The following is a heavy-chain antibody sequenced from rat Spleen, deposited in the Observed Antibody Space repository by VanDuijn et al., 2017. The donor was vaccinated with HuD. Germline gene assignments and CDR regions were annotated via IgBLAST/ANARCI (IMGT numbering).Heavy chain of an antibody. J-gene: IGHJ2*01. D-gene: IGHD1-7*01. Sequence: QVQLKESGPGLVQPSQTLSLTCTVSGFSLTSYHVSWVRQPPGKSLVWMGTIWAGGGTNYNSAVQSRLSIRRDTSKSQVFLKMNSLQPEDTGTYYCARHDGYGYVMDAWGQGVMVTVSS. CDR2: IWAGGGT. CDR3: ARHDGYGYVMDA. V-gene: IGHV2-72*01. CDR1: GFSLTSYH.